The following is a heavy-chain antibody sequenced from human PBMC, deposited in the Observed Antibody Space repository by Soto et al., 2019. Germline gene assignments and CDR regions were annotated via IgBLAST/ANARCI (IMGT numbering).Heavy chain of an antibody. CDR1: GGSIRTTRYY. V-gene: IGHV4-31*03. Sequence: QVQLQESGPGLVKFSQTLSLTCTVSGGSIRTTRYYWSWIRQHPGKGLEWIGYIYHSGSTYYNPSLNTRVDMSVQTSSNKSTPSLSSVPSADTAVYCCARRTSEDRSTISGVASGTMDVWGQGTTVTVSS. CDR3: ARRTSEDRSTISGVASGTMDV. J-gene: IGHJ6*02. D-gene: IGHD3-3*01. CDR2: IYHSGST.